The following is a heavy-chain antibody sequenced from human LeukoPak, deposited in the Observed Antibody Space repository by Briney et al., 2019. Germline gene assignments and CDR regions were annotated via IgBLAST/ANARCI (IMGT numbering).Heavy chain of an antibody. CDR2: IIPIFGTA. Sequence: WASVKVSCKASGGTFSSYAISWVRQAPGQGLEWMGGIIPIFGTANYAQKFQGRVTITADESTSTAYMELSSLRSEDTAVYYCARGPWDSSGYYSFDYWGQGTLVTVSS. V-gene: IGHV1-69*01. D-gene: IGHD3-22*01. J-gene: IGHJ4*02. CDR3: ARGPWDSSGYYSFDY. CDR1: GGTFSSYA.